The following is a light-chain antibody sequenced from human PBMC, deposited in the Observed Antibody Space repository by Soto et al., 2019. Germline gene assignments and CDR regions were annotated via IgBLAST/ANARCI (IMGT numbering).Light chain of an antibody. V-gene: IGKV3-15*01. CDR1: QSVSSN. CDR3: QQRSNWQVT. J-gene: IGKJ5*01. Sequence: MTQSPSSLSASVGDRVIITCRASQSVSSNLAWYQQKPGQAPRLLIYGASTRATGIPARFSGSGSGTEFTLTISSLQSEDFAVYYCQQRSNWQVTFGQGTRLEIK. CDR2: GAS.